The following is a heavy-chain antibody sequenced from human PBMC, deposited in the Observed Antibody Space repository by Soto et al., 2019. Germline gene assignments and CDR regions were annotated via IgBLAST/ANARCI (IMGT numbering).Heavy chain of an antibody. CDR1: GFSLSTRGVG. Sequence: QITLKESGPTLVKPTQTLTLTCTFSGFSLSTRGVGVGWIRQPPGKALEWLALIYWDDDEGYSPSLKSRLTITKDATKNKVVLTRTNMDPVDTATYYCAHRPRGYNYHFDYRGQGTLVTVSP. J-gene: IGHJ4*02. CDR3: AHRPRGYNYHFDY. CDR2: IYWDDDE. V-gene: IGHV2-5*02. D-gene: IGHD5-18*01.